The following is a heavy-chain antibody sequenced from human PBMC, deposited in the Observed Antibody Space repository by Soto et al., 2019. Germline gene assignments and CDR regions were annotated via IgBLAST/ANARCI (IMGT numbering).Heavy chain of an antibody. D-gene: IGHD1-1*01. CDR3: ARTLRASNLYHGLAV. V-gene: IGHV1-69*01. J-gene: IGHJ6*02. CDR1: GGTFSKYA. Sequence: QVQLVQSGAELKKPGSSVKVSCKASGGTFSKYAISWVRQAPGQGLEWLGGIIPMFGTPNYAQKFQGRVTISADESTTTAYLELRSLRYADTAVYFCARTLRASNLYHGLAVWGQGNTVTVSS. CDR2: IIPMFGTP.